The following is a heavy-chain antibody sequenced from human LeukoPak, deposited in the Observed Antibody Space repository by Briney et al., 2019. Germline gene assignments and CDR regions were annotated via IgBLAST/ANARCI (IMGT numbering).Heavy chain of an antibody. CDR3: GRQLVGATAYYFDY. V-gene: IGHV4-39*01. J-gene: IGHJ4*02. D-gene: IGHD1-26*01. Sequence: SETLSLTCNVSGGSISSSSFSWGWIRQPPGKGLEWIANIYYTGSTYYSPSLQSRVTISVDTSKNQFYLKLSSVTAADTAVYYCGRQLVGATAYYFDYWGQGTLVTVSS. CDR1: GGSISSSSFS. CDR2: IYYTGST.